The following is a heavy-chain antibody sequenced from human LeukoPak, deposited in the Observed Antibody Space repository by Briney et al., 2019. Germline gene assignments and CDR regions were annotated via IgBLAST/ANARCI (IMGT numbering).Heavy chain of an antibody. CDR2: ISNSGDSI. CDR1: GFTFRSYE. D-gene: IGHD2-15*01. Sequence: GGSLRLSCAASGFTFRSYEMNWVRQAPGKGLEWVSFISNSGDSIYYADSVKGRFTISRDNAKNSLFLQMNSLRAEDTAVYYCAKDVSWNWFDPWGQGALVTVSS. V-gene: IGHV3-48*03. CDR3: AKDVSWNWFDP. J-gene: IGHJ5*02.